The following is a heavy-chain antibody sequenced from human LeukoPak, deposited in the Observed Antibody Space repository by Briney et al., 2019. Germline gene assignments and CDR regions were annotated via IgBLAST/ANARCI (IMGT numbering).Heavy chain of an antibody. CDR2: IGTAGDT. CDR3: ARATPSGRYCSGGSCYHYYYGMDV. CDR1: GFTFSSYD. V-gene: IGHV3-13*01. D-gene: IGHD2-15*01. J-gene: IGHJ6*02. Sequence: GSLRLSCAASGFTFSSYDMHWVRQATGKGLEWVSAIGTAGDTYYPGSVKGRFTISRENAKNSLYLQMNSLRAGDTAVYYCARATPSGRYCSGGSCYHYYYGMDVWGQGTTVTVSS.